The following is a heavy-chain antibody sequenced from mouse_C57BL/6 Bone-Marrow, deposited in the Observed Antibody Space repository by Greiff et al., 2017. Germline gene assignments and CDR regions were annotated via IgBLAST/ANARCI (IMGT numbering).Heavy chain of an antibody. D-gene: IGHD2-5*01. CDR1: GFTFSDYG. J-gene: IGHJ1*03. CDR2: ISSGSSTI. Sequence: EVQGVDSFLFLFKPGGSLKLSCAASGFTFSDYGMHWVRQAPEKGLEWVAYISSGSSTIYYADTVKGRFTISRDNAKNTLFLQMTSRRSEDTAMYYCARDSNYVCWYFDVWGTGTTVTVSS. V-gene: IGHV5-17*01. CDR3: ARDSNYVCWYFDV.